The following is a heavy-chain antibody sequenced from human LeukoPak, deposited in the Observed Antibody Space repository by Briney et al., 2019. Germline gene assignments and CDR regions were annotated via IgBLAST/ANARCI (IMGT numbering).Heavy chain of an antibody. CDR1: GFTFSDYY. D-gene: IGHD3-22*01. CDR2: IRGYNGQT. CDR3: AKNITMMVF. J-gene: IGHJ4*02. V-gene: IGHV3-23*01. Sequence: GGFLRRSCAASGFTFSDYYMSWIRQTPGKGLEWVSGIRGYNGQTYYADSVKGRFTISRDKSVDTVYLQMNGLKTEDTAVYYCAKNITMMVFWGQGTLVTVSS.